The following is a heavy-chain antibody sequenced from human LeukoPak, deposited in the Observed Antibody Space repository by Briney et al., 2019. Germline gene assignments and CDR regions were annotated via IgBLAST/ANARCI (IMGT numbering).Heavy chain of an antibody. Sequence: PGGSLRLSCAASGFTFNSYGMYWVRQSPGKGPEWVSALSSNGGSTFYADSVKGRFTISRDNSKNTLYLQMNTLSAEDTAVYYCAKVIPGRGQFDYWGQGTLVTVSS. CDR3: AKVIPGRGQFDY. D-gene: IGHD1-26*01. J-gene: IGHJ4*02. CDR2: LSSNGGST. CDR1: GFTFNSYG. V-gene: IGHV3-23*01.